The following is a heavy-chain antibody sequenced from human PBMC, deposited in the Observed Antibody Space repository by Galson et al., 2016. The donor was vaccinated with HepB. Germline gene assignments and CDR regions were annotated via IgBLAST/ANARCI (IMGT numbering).Heavy chain of an antibody. V-gene: IGHV3-7*01. Sequence: SLRLSCAASGFTFSGSWMSWVRQAPGNGLEWVAHINQAGTAIYYVDFVKGRFTISRDNAKNSLYLQMSSLRAEDTAVYFCVGWYSGTYSANYWGQGTLVTVSS. J-gene: IGHJ4*02. CDR1: GFTFSGSW. CDR3: VGWYSGTYSANY. CDR2: INQAGTAI. D-gene: IGHD1-26*01.